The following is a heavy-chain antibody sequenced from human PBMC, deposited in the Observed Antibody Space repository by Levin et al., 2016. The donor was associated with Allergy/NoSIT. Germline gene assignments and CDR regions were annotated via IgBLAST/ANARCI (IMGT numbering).Heavy chain of an antibody. V-gene: IGHV4-61*01. CDR3: ARGLTARYWYFDL. D-gene: IGHD6-6*01. CDR1: GYSISSGYY. J-gene: IGHJ2*01. Sequence: GSLRLSCAVSGYSISSGYYWSWIRQPPGKGLEWIGYIYYSGNTNYNASLKSRATISVDTSKNQFSLTLNSVTAADTAVYYCARGLTARYWYFDLWGRGTLVTVSS. CDR2: IYYSGNT.